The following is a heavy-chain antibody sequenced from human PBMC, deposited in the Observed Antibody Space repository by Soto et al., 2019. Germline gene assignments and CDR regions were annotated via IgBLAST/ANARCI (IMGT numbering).Heavy chain of an antibody. CDR2: ISYDGSNK. J-gene: IGHJ4*02. Sequence: GGSLRLSCAASGFTFSNYAMHWVRQAPGKGLEWVAIISYDGSNKYYADSVKGRFTISRENSKNTLYLQMNSLRAEDTAVYYCGRAPTSMETRQVDYWGQGAPVTVSS. D-gene: IGHD6-6*01. CDR1: GFTFSNYA. CDR3: GRAPTSMETRQVDY. V-gene: IGHV3-30-3*01.